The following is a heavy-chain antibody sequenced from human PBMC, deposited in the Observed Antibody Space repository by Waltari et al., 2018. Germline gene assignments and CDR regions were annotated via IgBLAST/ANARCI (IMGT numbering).Heavy chain of an antibody. CDR2: ITPNSGGT. CDR3: AREGIVVVASAGYGMDV. D-gene: IGHD2-2*01. J-gene: IGHJ6*02. Sequence: QVQLIQSGAEVKKPGASVKVSCKASGYTFTGYYIHWVRQAPGQGLEWMGRITPNSGGTNDVQKFQGRVAMTRDTSISTAYLELTRLRSDDTAVYYCAREGIVVVASAGYGMDVWGQGTTVTVSS. CDR1: GYTFTGYY. V-gene: IGHV1-2*06.